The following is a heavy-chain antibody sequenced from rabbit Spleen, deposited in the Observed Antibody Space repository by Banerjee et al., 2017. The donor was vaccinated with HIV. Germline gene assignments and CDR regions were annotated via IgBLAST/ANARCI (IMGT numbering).Heavy chain of an antibody. CDR2: VHAGNSGNT. J-gene: IGHJ6*01. D-gene: IGHD1-1*01. V-gene: IGHV1S40*01. CDR1: GASFTSGYD. CDR3: ARDTSTSFSTYGMDL. Sequence: VESGGGLVKPGASLTLTCKAPGASFTSGYDMCWVRQAPGKGLEWIACVHAGNSGNTYYATWAKGRFTISKTSPTTVTLQMTSLTAADTATYFCARDTSTSFSTYGMDLWGQGTLVTVS.